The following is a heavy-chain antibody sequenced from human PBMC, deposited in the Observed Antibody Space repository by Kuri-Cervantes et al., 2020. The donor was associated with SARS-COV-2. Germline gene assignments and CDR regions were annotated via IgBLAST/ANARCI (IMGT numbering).Heavy chain of an antibody. J-gene: IGHJ4*02. V-gene: IGHV3-73*01. CDR2: IRGKANNYAT. Sequence: GESLKISCAASGFLFSASAIHWVRQASGKGLEWVGRIRGKANNYATAYVASVKGRFTISRDDTKNMAYLQMNSLKTEDTAVYYCTTLIDYWGQGTLVTVSS. CDR1: GFLFSASA. CDR3: TTLIDY.